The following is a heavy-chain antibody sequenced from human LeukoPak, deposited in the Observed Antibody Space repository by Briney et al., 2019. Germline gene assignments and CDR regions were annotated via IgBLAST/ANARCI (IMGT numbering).Heavy chain of an antibody. Sequence: PGGSLRLSCAASGFTFSSYGMHWVRQSPGKGLEWVAVIWYDGSNKYYADSVKGRFTISRDNSKNPLYLQMNSLSAEDTAVYYCARESGNGYSSGWYPYYYYGMDVWGQGTTVTVSS. CDR2: IWYDGSNK. CDR1: GFTFSSYG. J-gene: IGHJ6*02. CDR3: ARESGNGYSSGWYPYYYYGMDV. D-gene: IGHD6-19*01. V-gene: IGHV3-33*01.